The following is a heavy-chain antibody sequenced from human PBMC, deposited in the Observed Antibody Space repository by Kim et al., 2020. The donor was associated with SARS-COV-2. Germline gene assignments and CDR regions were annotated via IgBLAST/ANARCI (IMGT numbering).Heavy chain of an antibody. Sequence: YTPSLKSRVTISVDTSKNQFSLKLSSVTAADTAVYYCAGDTVTTGGSNDYWGQGTLVTVSS. D-gene: IGHD4-17*01. J-gene: IGHJ4*02. V-gene: IGHV4-39*07. CDR3: AGDTVTTGGSNDY.